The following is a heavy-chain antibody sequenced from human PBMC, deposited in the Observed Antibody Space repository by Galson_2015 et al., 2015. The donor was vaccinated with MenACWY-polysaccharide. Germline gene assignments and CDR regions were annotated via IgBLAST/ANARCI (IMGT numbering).Heavy chain of an antibody. D-gene: IGHD2-2*01. CDR1: GGSLSGSY. V-gene: IGHV4-59*01. CDR2: IYYSGST. J-gene: IGHJ6*02. Sequence: SETLSLTCTVSGGSLSGSYWSWTRQPPGKGLEWIGYIYYSGSTNYNPSPKSRVTMSLDISKNQFSLKLSSVTAADTAVYYCARSGTSTSWLYYYYGMDVWGQGTTVTVSS. CDR3: ARSGTSTSWLYYYYGMDV.